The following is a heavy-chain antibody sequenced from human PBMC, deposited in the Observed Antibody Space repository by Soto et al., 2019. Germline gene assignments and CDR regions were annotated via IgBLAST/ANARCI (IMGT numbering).Heavy chain of an antibody. V-gene: IGHV1-18*01. CDR3: ARVSTDYDFWSGYSYRTSYYMDV. D-gene: IGHD3-3*01. J-gene: IGHJ6*03. Sequence: GASVKVSCKASGYTFTSYGISWVRQAPGQGLEWMGRISAYNGNTNYAQKLQGRVTMTTDTSTSTAYMELRSLRSDDTAVYYCARVSTDYDFWSGYSYRTSYYMDVWGKGTTVTVSS. CDR1: GYTFTSYG. CDR2: ISAYNGNT.